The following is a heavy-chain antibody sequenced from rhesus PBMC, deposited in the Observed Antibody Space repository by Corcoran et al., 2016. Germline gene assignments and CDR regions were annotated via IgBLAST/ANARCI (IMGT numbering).Heavy chain of an antibody. D-gene: IGHD5-42*01. CDR1: GFTFSSYG. CDR2: INSGGGST. J-gene: IGHJ3*01. Sequence: EVQLVETGGGLVQPGGSLKLSCAASGFTFSSYGMSWVSQAPGKGLEWVSAINSGGGSTYDADSVKGRFTISRDNSKNTLSLQMNSRRAEDTAVYYCAKDHEGDVDPGFDFWGQGLRVTVSS. CDR3: AKDHEGDVDPGFDF. V-gene: IGHV3S5*01.